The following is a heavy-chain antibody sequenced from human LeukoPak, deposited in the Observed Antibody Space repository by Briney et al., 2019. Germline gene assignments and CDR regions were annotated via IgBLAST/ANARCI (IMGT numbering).Heavy chain of an antibody. V-gene: IGHV1-18*01. CDR2: ISAYNGNT. CDR1: GYTFNNYG. D-gene: IGHD2-15*01. Sequence: ALVKVSCKASGYTFNNYGISWVRQAPGQGLEWMAWISAYNGNTNYALKLRGRVTMTTDTSTSTAYMELRSLRSDDTAVYYCARDEKRYCSGGSCPAYFDYWGQGTLVTVSS. CDR3: ARDEKRYCSGGSCPAYFDY. J-gene: IGHJ4*02.